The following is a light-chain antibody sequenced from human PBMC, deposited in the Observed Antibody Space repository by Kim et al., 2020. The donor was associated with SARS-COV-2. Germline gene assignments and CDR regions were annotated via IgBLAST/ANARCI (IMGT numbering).Light chain of an antibody. CDR2: GAS. Sequence: EIVLTQSPGTLSLSPGERATLSCRASQSVSSNYLAWYQQKPGQAPRLLINGASSRVTGIPDRFSGSGSGTDFTLTISRLEPEDFAVYYCQKYGNSPWTFGQGTKVDIK. CDR1: QSVSSNY. J-gene: IGKJ1*01. CDR3: QKYGNSPWT. V-gene: IGKV3-20*01.